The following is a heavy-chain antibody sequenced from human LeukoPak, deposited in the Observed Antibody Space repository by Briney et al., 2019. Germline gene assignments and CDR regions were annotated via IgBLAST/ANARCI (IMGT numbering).Heavy chain of an antibody. CDR1: GGSMNQYY. CDR2: IYYSGST. CDR3: ARDGPGGTWSFDY. J-gene: IGHJ4*02. V-gene: IGHV4-59*01. Sequence: SETLSLTCTVSGGSMNQYYWSWIRQPPGKGLEGIGYIYYSGSTNYNPSLKSRVTISVDTSKNQFSLKLSSVTAADTAVYYCARDGPGGTWSFDYWGQGTLVTVSS. D-gene: IGHD1-14*01.